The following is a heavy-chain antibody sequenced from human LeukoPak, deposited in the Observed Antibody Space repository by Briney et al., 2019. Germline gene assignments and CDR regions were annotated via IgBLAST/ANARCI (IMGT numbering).Heavy chain of an antibody. D-gene: IGHD4-17*01. J-gene: IGHJ5*02. V-gene: IGHV1-18*01. CDR1: GYTFSRFG. Sequence: ASVKVSCKPSGYTFSRFGVGWVRQAPGQGFGWMGWISAYNGDTDYAQNVQGRVTMTTDTSTNTAYLELRSLRSDDTAVYYCARSGDGNWFDPWGQGTLVTVSS. CDR3: ARSGDGNWFDP. CDR2: ISAYNGDT.